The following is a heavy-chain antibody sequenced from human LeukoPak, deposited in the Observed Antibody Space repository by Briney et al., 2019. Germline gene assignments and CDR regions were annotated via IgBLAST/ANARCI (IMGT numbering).Heavy chain of an antibody. CDR1: GYTLTGYD. Sequence: ASVRVSCKASGYTLTGYDINWVRQATGQGLEWMGWMNPDTGDTGYAQNFQGRVSMTRDTSIDTAYMELSGLTSEDTAVYFCTRGSLSGSSRDYWGQGTLVTVSS. CDR2: MNPDTGDT. CDR3: TRGSLSGSSRDY. J-gene: IGHJ4*02. D-gene: IGHD1-26*01. V-gene: IGHV1-8*02.